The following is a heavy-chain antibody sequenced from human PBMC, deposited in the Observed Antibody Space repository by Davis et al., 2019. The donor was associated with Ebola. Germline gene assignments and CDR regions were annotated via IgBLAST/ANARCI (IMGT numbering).Heavy chain of an antibody. V-gene: IGHV3-11*06. D-gene: IGHD2-15*01. CDR1: GFSFSDYY. J-gene: IGHJ5*01. CDR3: VRAGTFCSGGTCHEWFDP. CDR2: ISSGSSYT. Sequence: PGGSLRFSCAASGFSFSDYYMSWIRQVPGKGLEWISEISSGSSYTNYADSVKGRFIISRDNAKDSVYLQMNSLRVEDSALYYCVRAGTFCSGGTCHEWFDPWGQGTLVTVSS.